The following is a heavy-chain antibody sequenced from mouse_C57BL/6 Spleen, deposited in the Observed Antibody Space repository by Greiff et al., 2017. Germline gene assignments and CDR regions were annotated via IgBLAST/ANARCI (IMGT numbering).Heavy chain of an antibody. CDR2: IYPGDGDT. V-gene: IGHV1-80*01. CDR1: GYAFSSYW. D-gene: IGHD1-1*01. J-gene: IGHJ2*01. CDR3: ARVDGSSFDY. Sequence: VKVVESGAELVKPGASVKISCKASGYAFSSYWMNWVKQRPGKGLEWIGQIYPGDGDTNYNGKFKGKATLTADKSSSTAYMQLSSLTSEDSAVYFCARVDGSSFDYWGQGTTLTVSS.